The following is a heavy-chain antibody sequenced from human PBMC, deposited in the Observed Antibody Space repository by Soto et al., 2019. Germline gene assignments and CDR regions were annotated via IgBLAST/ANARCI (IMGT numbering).Heavy chain of an antibody. Sequence: QMQLQESGPGLVKPSQTLSLTCNVSGGSISSGTSYWTWIRQHPGEGLEWIGHIYFTGATHSNPALRSRLTMSVDTSKNQFSLKLTSVTAADTATYYCASIPRRGYSYGIDYWGQGTLVTVSS. CDR2: IYFTGAT. CDR3: ASIPRRGYSYGIDY. CDR1: GGSISSGTSY. D-gene: IGHD2-21*02. J-gene: IGHJ4*02. V-gene: IGHV4-31*03.